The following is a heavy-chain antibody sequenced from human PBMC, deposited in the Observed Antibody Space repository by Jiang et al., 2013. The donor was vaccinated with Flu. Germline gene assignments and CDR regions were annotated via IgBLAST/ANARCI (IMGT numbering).Heavy chain of an antibody. CDR3: ARLRAVPGEGTYWYLDL. D-gene: IGHD6-19*01. CDR1: GDSISPYY. Sequence: GPGLVKPSETLSLTCTVSGDSISPYYWSWIRQPPGKGLEWIGNIYYSGTTNYNPSLKSRLTISLDTPKNQFSLRLSSVTAADTAVYYCARLRAVPGEGTYWYLDLWGPWHPRHCLL. CDR2: IYYSGTT. J-gene: IGHJ2*01. V-gene: IGHV4-59*08.